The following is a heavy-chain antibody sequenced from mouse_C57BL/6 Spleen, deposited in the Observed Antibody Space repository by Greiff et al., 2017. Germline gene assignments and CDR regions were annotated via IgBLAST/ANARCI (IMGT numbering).Heavy chain of an antibody. Sequence: QVQLQQPGAELVKPGASVKLSCKASGYTFTSYWMHWVKQRPGQGLEWIGMIHPNSGSTNYNEKFKSKATLTVDKSSSKAYMQLSSLTSEDSAVYYCARCRLDYGSSPCYFDYWGQGTTLTVSS. D-gene: IGHD1-1*01. CDR3: ARCRLDYGSSPCYFDY. J-gene: IGHJ2*01. V-gene: IGHV1-64*01. CDR2: IHPNSGST. CDR1: GYTFTSYW.